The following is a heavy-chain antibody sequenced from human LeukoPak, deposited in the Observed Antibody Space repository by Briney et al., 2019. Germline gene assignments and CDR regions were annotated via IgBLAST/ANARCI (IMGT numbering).Heavy chain of an antibody. CDR1: GGSISNYC. Sequence: SETLSLTCAVSGGSISNYCWSWIRQPPGKGLEWIGRIYTSGSTNYNPSLKSRVTISVDKSKNQFSLKLSSVTAADTAVYYCARAYSGSYYFDYWGQGTLVTVSS. V-gene: IGHV4-4*07. CDR3: ARAYSGSYYFDY. J-gene: IGHJ4*02. CDR2: IYTSGST. D-gene: IGHD1-26*01.